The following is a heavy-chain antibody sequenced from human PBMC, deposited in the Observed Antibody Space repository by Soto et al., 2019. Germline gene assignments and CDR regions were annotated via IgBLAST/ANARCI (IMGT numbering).Heavy chain of an antibody. V-gene: IGHV4-4*07. CDR1: GGSISSYY. D-gene: IGHD2-2*01. CDR2: IYTSGST. CDR3: AREVLGYCSSTSCYGYYYYGMDV. Sequence: PSETLSLTCTVSGGSISSYYWSWIRQPAGKXLEWIGRIYTSGSTNYNPSLKSRVTMSVDTSKNQFSLRLSSVTAADTAVYYCAREVLGYCSSTSCYGYYYYGMDVWGQGTTVTVSS. J-gene: IGHJ6*02.